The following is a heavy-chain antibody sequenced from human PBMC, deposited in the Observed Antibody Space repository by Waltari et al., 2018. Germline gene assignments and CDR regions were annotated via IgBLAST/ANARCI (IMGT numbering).Heavy chain of an antibody. CDR2: VDPEDGET. V-gene: IGHV1-69-2*01. Sequence: FQLVQSGAEVRKPGSSVKVSGKASGATFSSYAITWLRQAPGQGLEWMGLVDPEDGETIYAEKFQGRVTITADTSTDTAYMELSSLRSEDTAVYYCASGTNSRPFDYWGQGTLVTVSS. CDR1: GATFSSYA. J-gene: IGHJ4*02. D-gene: IGHD1-26*01. CDR3: ASGTNSRPFDY.